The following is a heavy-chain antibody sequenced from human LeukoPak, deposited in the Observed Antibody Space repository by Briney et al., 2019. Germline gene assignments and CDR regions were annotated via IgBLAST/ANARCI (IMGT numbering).Heavy chain of an antibody. Sequence: GGSLRLSCAASGFTFSDYYMSWIRQAPGKGPEWVSYISGSGGTIYYADSVKGRFTISRDNAQNSLYLQMNSLRAEDTAVYYCARATYTSSWFFDYWGQGTLVTVSS. CDR2: ISGSGGTI. V-gene: IGHV3-11*04. CDR1: GFTFSDYY. J-gene: IGHJ4*02. CDR3: ARATYTSSWFFDY. D-gene: IGHD6-13*01.